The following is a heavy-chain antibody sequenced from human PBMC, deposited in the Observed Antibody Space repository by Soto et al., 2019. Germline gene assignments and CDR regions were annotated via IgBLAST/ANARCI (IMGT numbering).Heavy chain of an antibody. CDR2: IISIFGTA. CDR3: GRDGGGYGAADY. V-gene: IGHV1-69*01. Sequence: QVQLVQSGAEVKKPGSSVKVSCKASGGTFSSYGISWVRQAPGQGLEWMGGIISIFGTANYARKFQGRVTITADESTRTAYMELSSLRSEDTAVYYCGRDGGGYGAADYGGQGTLVTVSS. D-gene: IGHD5-12*01. J-gene: IGHJ4*02. CDR1: GGTFSSYG.